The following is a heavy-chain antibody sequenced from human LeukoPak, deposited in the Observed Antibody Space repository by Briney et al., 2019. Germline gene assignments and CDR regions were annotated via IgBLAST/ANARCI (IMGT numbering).Heavy chain of an antibody. V-gene: IGHV4-61*05. J-gene: IGHJ5*02. CDR1: GGSIRRSAYY. D-gene: IGHD2-2*01. CDR3: AGVVEVPAATGLWFDP. CDR2: IYYSGST. Sequence: SETLSLTCTVSGGSIRRSAYYWGWIRQPPGKGLEWIGYIYYSGSTNYNPSLKSRVTISEDTSKNQFSLKLSSVTAADTAVYYCAGVVEVPAATGLWFDPWGQGTLVTVSS.